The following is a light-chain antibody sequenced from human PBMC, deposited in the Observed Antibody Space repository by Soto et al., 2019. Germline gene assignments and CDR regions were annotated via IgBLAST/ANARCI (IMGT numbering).Light chain of an antibody. Sequence: DIQMTQSPSSLSASVGDRVTITCRASQGIRNALSWFQQKPGKAPKRLIYAASSLQSGVPSRFSGDGSGTEFTLTISSLQPEDFATYYCLQHNDYPRSFGQGTRVEIK. J-gene: IGKJ1*01. CDR1: QGIRNA. V-gene: IGKV1-17*01. CDR2: AAS. CDR3: LQHNDYPRS.